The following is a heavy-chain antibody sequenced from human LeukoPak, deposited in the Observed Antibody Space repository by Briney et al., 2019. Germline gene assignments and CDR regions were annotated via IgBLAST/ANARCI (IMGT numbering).Heavy chain of an antibody. V-gene: IGHV3-15*01. J-gene: IGHJ4*02. CDR2: IKSKTDGGTT. Sequence: GGSLRLSCAASGFTFSNAWMSWVRQAPGKGLEWVGRIKSKTDGGTTDYAAPVKGRFTISRDNSKNTLYLQMNSLRAEDTAVYYCAKGSRGYFDWLLYFDYWGQGTLVTVSS. D-gene: IGHD3-9*01. CDR1: GFTFSNAW. CDR3: AKGSRGYFDWLLYFDY.